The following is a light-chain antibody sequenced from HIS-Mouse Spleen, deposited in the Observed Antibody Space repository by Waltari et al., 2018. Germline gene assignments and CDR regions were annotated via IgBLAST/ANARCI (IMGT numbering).Light chain of an antibody. V-gene: IGKV3-15*01. CDR2: GAS. J-gene: IGKJ4*01. CDR1: QSVSSN. CDR3: QQYNNWPPLT. Sequence: RASQSVSSNLAWYQQKPGQAPRLLIYGASTRATGIPARFSGSGSGTEFTLTISSMQSEDFAVYYCQQYNNWPPLTFGGGTKVEIK.